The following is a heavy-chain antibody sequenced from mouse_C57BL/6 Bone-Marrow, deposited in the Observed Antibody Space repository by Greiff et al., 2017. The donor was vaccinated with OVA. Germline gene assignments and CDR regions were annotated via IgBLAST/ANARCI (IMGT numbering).Heavy chain of an antibody. J-gene: IGHJ3*01. Sequence: QVQLKESGAELVKPGASVKLSCKASGYTFTSYWMHWVKQRPGQGLEWIGMIHPNSGSTNYNEKFKSKATLTVDKSSSTAYMQLSSLTSEDSAVYYCARDSSGYPFAYWGQGTLVTVSA. CDR3: ARDSSGYPFAY. D-gene: IGHD3-2*02. CDR2: IHPNSGST. CDR1: GYTFTSYW. V-gene: IGHV1-64*01.